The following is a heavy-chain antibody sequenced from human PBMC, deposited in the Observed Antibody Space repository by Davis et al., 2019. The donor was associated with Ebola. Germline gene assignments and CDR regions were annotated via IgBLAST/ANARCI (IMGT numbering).Heavy chain of an antibody. CDR2: IKKDGSEK. CDR3: ARRQWERRWAAFDI. D-gene: IGHD1-26*01. J-gene: IGHJ3*02. V-gene: IGHV3-7*01. CDR1: GFTFRSYW. Sequence: GESLKISCAASGFTFRSYWMSWVRQAPGKGLEWVAGIKKDGSEKYYVDSVRGRFTISRDIAKSSLYLQINSLRVEDTAIYYCARRQWERRWAAFDIWGQGTMVTVSS.